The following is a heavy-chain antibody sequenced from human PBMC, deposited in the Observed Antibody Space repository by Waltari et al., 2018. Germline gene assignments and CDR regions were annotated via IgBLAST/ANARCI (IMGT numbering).Heavy chain of an antibody. CDR3: ARGDYIDY. CDR1: GYSISSGYY. J-gene: IGHJ4*02. V-gene: IGHV4-38-2*02. CDR2: IYHSGST. Sequence: QVQLQESGPGLVKPSETLSLTCTVSGYSISSGYYWGWIRQPPGKGLEWIGSIYHSGSTCYNPSLKSRVTISVDTSKNQFSLKLSSVTAADTAVYYCARGDYIDYWGQGTLVTVSS.